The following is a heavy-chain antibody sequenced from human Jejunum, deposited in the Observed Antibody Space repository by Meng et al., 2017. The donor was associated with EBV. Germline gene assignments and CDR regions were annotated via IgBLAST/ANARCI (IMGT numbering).Heavy chain of an antibody. J-gene: IGHJ4*02. Sequence: HLQDAGPGLEKPSQTLSLTCTVSGDSVSSRSYYWNWSRQPPGKGLEWIGYMYYSGSSNYNPSLKSRVTISIDMSKNQFSLKLNSVTAADTAVYYCAGDRRAYCGSDCNPLDYWGQGTLVTVSS. CDR1: GDSVSSRSYY. CDR3: AGDRRAYCGSDCNPLDY. D-gene: IGHD2-21*02. CDR2: MYYSGSS. V-gene: IGHV4-61*01.